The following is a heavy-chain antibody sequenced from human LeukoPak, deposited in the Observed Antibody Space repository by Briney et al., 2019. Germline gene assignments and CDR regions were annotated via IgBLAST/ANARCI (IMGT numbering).Heavy chain of an antibody. CDR2: IYHSGST. J-gene: IGHJ6*03. D-gene: IGHD6-25*01. V-gene: IGHV4-4*02. Sequence: SETLSLTCAVSGGSISSSNWWSWVRQPPGKGLEWIGEIYHSGSTNYNPSLKSRVTISVDTSKNQFSLKLSSVTAADTAVYYCARAASVFYYMDVWGKGTTVTISS. CDR3: ARAASVFYYMDV. CDR1: GGSISSSNW.